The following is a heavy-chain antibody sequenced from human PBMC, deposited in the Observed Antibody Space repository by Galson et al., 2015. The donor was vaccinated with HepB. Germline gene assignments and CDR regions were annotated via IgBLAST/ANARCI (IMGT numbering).Heavy chain of an antibody. J-gene: IGHJ3*02. D-gene: IGHD1-26*01. CDR3: ARDRGSRVGQSGGLDI. V-gene: IGHV3-33*01. Sequence: SLRLSCAASGFTFSKCGMHWVRQAPGKGLEWVAFIWFDGSNKYYADSVKGRFTISRDNSKNKLYLQMNSLRVEDTAVYYCARDRGSRVGQSGGLDIWGQGTMVTVSS. CDR2: IWFDGSNK. CDR1: GFTFSKCG.